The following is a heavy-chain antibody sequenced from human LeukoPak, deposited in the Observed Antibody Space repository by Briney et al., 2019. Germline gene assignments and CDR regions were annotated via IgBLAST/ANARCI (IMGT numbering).Heavy chain of an antibody. J-gene: IGHJ5*02. CDR1: GYSISSGYY. CDR3: ARDRKWFDP. D-gene: IGHD1-14*01. V-gene: IGHV4-38-2*02. CDR2: IYHSGST. Sequence: SSETLSLTCTVSGYSISSGYYWAWIRQPPGKGLEWIGSIYHSGSTYYNPSLKSRVTISVDTSKNQFSLKLSSVSAADTAVYYCARDRKWFDPWGQGTLVTVSS.